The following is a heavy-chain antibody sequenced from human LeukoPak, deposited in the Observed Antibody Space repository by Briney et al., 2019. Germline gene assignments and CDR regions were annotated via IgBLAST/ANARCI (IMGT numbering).Heavy chain of an antibody. Sequence: AGGSLRLSCAASGFTFTSYSMNWVRQAPGKGLEWVSGISWNSGSIGYADSVKGRFTISRDNAKNSLYLQMNSLRAEDTALYYCAKDNYYDSSGYYGYWGQGTLVTVSS. V-gene: IGHV3-9*01. CDR1: GFTFTSYS. D-gene: IGHD3-22*01. J-gene: IGHJ4*02. CDR2: ISWNSGSI. CDR3: AKDNYYDSSGYYGY.